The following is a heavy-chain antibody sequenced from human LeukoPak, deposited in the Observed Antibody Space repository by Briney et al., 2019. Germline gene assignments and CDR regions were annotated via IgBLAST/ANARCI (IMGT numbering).Heavy chain of an antibody. Sequence: PSETLSHTCAVSGYSISSGYYWGWIRQPPGKGLEWIGSIYHSGSTYYNPSLKSRVTISVDTSKNQFSLKLSSVTAADTTVYYCARVWSGYCSSTSCYVAYNWFDPWGQGTLVTVSS. CDR2: IYHSGST. J-gene: IGHJ5*02. D-gene: IGHD2-2*01. CDR1: GYSISSGYY. CDR3: ARVWSGYCSSTSCYVAYNWFDP. V-gene: IGHV4-38-2*01.